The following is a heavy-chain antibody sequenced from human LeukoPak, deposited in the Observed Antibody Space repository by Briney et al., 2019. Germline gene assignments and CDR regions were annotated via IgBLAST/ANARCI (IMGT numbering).Heavy chain of an antibody. CDR3: ARARGLWAYFDS. CDR1: GFTFSSYH. Sequence: PGGSLRLSCAASGFTFSSYHMNWVRQAPGKGLEWVSSNSSSSNYIYYADSVKGRFTISRDDSKNTVYLQMNSLRADDTAVYYCARARGLWAYFDSWGQGTLVTVS. J-gene: IGHJ4*02. D-gene: IGHD4/OR15-4a*01. CDR2: NSSSSNYI. V-gene: IGHV3-21*04.